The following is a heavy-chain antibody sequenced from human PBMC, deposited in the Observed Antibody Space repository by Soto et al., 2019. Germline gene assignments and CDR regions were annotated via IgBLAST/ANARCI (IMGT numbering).Heavy chain of an antibody. CDR1: GFTFSSYG. J-gene: IGHJ4*02. CDR2: ISYDGSNK. D-gene: IGHD3-22*01. Sequence: PVGSLRLSCAASGFTFSSYGMHWVRQAPGKGLEWVAVISYDGSNKYYADSVKGRFIISRDNSKNTLYLQMNSLRAEDTAVYYCAKNLDSSNYYENFDYWGQGTLVTVSS. CDR3: AKNLDSSNYYENFDY. V-gene: IGHV3-30*18.